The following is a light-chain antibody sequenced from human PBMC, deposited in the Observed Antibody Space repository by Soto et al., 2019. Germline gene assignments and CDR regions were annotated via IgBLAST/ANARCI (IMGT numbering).Light chain of an antibody. Sequence: EVVLTQSPGTLSLSPGERATLSCRASQSVRSSYLAWYQQRPGQAPRLLIYGASSRATGIPDRFSGSGSGTDFTLTISRLEPEDFAVYYCQDYGSSQWTFGQGTKVEIK. V-gene: IGKV3-20*01. CDR2: GAS. CDR3: QDYGSSQWT. CDR1: QSVRSSY. J-gene: IGKJ1*01.